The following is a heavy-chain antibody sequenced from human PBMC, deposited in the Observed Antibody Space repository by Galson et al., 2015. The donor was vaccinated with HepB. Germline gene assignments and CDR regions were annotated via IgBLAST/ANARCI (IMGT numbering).Heavy chain of an antibody. CDR2: IDWDDDK. Sequence: PALVKPTQTLTLTCTFSGFSLTTGGMRVSWIRQPPGKALEWLARIDWDDDKFYSASLKSRLTISKDTSKNQVVLTMTNMDPVDTATYYCARTYSKGDALDIWGQGTTVTVS. CDR1: GFSLTTGGMR. J-gene: IGHJ3*02. CDR3: ARTYSKGDALDI. D-gene: IGHD1-26*01. V-gene: IGHV2-70*04.